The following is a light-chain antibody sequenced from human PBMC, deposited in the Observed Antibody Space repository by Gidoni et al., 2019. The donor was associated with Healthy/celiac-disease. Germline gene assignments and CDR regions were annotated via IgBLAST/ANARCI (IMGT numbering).Light chain of an antibody. V-gene: IGKV1-33*01. J-gene: IGKJ4*01. Sequence: DIQMTQSPSSLSASVGDRVTITCQASQDISNYLNWYQQKPGKAPKLLIYDASNLETGVPSRFSGSGSGTDFTFTISSLQPEDIATYYCQQYDNHSLTFAGXTKVEIK. CDR3: QQYDNHSLT. CDR2: DAS. CDR1: QDISNY.